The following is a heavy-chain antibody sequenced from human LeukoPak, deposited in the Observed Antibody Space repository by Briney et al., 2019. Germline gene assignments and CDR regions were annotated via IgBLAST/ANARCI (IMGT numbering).Heavy chain of an antibody. CDR1: GYSISSGYY. CDR3: ARDQRVGPFDP. V-gene: IGHV4-38-2*02. J-gene: IGHJ5*02. CDR2: IYHSGST. Sequence: PSETLSLTCTVSGYSISSGYYWGWIRQPPGKGLEWIGSIYHSGSTYYNPSLKSRVTISVDTSKNQFSLKLSSVTAADTAVYYCARDQRVGPFDPWGQGTLVTVSS.